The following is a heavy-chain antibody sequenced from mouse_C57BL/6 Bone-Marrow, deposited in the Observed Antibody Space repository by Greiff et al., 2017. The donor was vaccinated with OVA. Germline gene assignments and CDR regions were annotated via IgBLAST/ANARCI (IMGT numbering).Heavy chain of an antibody. CDR1: GYAFTNYL. CDR2: INPGSGGT. D-gene: IGHD1-1*01. V-gene: IGHV1-54*01. Sequence: VQGVESGAELVRPGTSVKVSCKASGYAFTNYLIERVKQRPGQGLEWIGVINPGSGGTNYNEKFKGKATLTADKSSSTAYMQLSSLTSEDSAVYFCARNYGDYWGQGTTLTVSS. CDR3: ARNYGDY. J-gene: IGHJ2*01.